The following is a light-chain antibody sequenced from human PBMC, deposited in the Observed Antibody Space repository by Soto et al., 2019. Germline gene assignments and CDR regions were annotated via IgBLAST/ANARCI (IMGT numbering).Light chain of an antibody. V-gene: IGLV1-51*01. CDR2: DDD. CDR3: ATWDSSLNVVL. CDR1: TSNIGSHY. Sequence: QSVLTQPPSVSAAPGEKVTISCSGSTSNIGSHYVSWYQQFPRTAPKLLIYDDDRRPSGMPDRFSGSKSGTSATLGITGLQTGDEADYYCATWDSSLNVVLFGGGNKLTVL. J-gene: IGLJ2*01.